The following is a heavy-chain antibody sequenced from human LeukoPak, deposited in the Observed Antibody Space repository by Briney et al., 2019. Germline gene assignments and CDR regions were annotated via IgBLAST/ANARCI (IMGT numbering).Heavy chain of an antibody. J-gene: IGHJ4*02. V-gene: IGHV3-23*01. D-gene: IGHD3-3*01. CDR2: ISGSGGST. Sequence: PGGSLRLSCAASGFTFSSYAMSWVRQAPGKGLEWVSAISGSGGSTYYADSVKGRFTISRDNSKNTLYLQMNSLRAEDTAVYYCAKPRVFGVVRNYFDYWGQGTLVTVSS. CDR1: GFTFSSYA. CDR3: AKPRVFGVVRNYFDY.